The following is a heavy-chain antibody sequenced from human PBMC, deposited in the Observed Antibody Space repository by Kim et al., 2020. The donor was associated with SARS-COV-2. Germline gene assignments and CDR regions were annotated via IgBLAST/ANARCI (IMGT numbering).Heavy chain of an antibody. Sequence: GGSLRLSCAASGFIFSTYGMHWVRQAPGKGLEWVAVIWYDASNKYYADSVKGRFTISRDNPKNTVSLQMNSLGAEDTGVYYCARYRSSSLLDWWGQGTLVTVSS. J-gene: IGHJ4*02. V-gene: IGHV3-33*01. CDR2: IWYDASNK. CDR3: ARYRSSSLLDW. CDR1: GFIFSTYG. D-gene: IGHD6-6*01.